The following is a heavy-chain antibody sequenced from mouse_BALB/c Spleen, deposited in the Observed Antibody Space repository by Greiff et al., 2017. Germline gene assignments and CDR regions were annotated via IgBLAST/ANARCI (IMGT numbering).Heavy chain of an antibody. V-gene: IGHV1-7*01. CDR3: ARWMITAFAY. Sequence: QVQLKQSGAELAKPGASVKMSCKASGYTFTSYWMHWVKQRPGQGLEWIGYINPSTGYTEYNQKFKDKATLTADKSSSTAYMQLSSLTSEDSAVYYCARWMITAFAYWGQGTLVTVSA. CDR1: GYTFTSYW. J-gene: IGHJ3*01. D-gene: IGHD2-4*01. CDR2: INPSTGYT.